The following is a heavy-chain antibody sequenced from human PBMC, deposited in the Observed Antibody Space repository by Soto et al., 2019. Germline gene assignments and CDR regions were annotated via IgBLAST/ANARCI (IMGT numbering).Heavy chain of an antibody. J-gene: IGHJ4*02. Sequence: TGGSLRLSCAASGFTFSRDGMRWVRQAPGRGLEWVSLITDNGGSTYYADSVKGRFTISRDNTKNTLFLQMNSLRAEDTAVYYCAQERATTTAVDYWGQGALVTVSS. D-gene: IGHD4-17*01. CDR2: ITDNGGST. V-gene: IGHV3-23*01. CDR1: GFTFSRDG. CDR3: AQERATTTAVDY.